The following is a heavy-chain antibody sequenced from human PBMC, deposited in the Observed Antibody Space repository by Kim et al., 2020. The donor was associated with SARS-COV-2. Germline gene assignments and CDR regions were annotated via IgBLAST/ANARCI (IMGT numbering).Heavy chain of an antibody. CDR2: IWYDGSNK. V-gene: IGHV3-33*01. J-gene: IGHJ5*02. CDR3: AGSSGWYSWFDP. CDR1: GFTFSSYG. Sequence: GGSLRLSCAASGFTFSSYGMHWVRQAPGKGLEWVAVIWYDGSNKYYADSVKGRFTISRDNSKNTLYLQMNSLRAEDTAVYYCAGSSGWYSWFDPWGQGTLVTGSS. D-gene: IGHD6-19*01.